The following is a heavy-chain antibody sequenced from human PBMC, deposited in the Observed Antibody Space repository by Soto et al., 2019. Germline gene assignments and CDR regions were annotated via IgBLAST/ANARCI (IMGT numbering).Heavy chain of an antibody. J-gene: IGHJ4*02. CDR2: ISGSGGST. CDR3: ANEGRNWNDQPTFDY. CDR1: GFTFSSYA. V-gene: IGHV3-23*01. D-gene: IGHD1-1*01. Sequence: GGSLRLSCAASGFTFSSYAMSWVRQAPGKGLEWVSAISGSGGSTYYADSVKGRFTISRDNSKNTLYLQMNSLRAEDTAVYYCANEGRNWNDQPTFDYWGQGTLVTVSS.